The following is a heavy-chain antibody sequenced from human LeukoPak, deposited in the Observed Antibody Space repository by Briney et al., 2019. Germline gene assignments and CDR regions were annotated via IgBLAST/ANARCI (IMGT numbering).Heavy chain of an antibody. J-gene: IGHJ3*02. D-gene: IGHD4-23*01. CDR1: GGSISSGGYY. Sequence: SETLSLTCTVSGGSISSGGYYWSWIRQHPGKGLEWIGYIYYSGSTYYNPSLKSRVTISVDTSKNQFSLKLSSVTAADTAVYYCARDPRSTYLRWYGAFDIWGQGTMVTVPS. CDR3: ARDPRSTYLRWYGAFDI. V-gene: IGHV4-31*03. CDR2: IYYSGST.